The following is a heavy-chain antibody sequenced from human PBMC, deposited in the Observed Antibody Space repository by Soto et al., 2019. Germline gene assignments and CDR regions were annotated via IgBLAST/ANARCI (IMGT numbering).Heavy chain of an antibody. CDR2: INHSGST. CDR1: GGSFPGYY. V-gene: IGHV4-34*01. CDR3: ARGYGTNFDY. J-gene: IGHJ4*02. Sequence: SQTLSLTCAVYGGSFPGYYWNWIRQPPGKGLEWIGEINHSGSTNYNPSLKSRVTISVDTSKNQFTMKLSSVTAADTAVYYCARGYGTNFDYWGQGTLVTVS. D-gene: IGHD3-10*01.